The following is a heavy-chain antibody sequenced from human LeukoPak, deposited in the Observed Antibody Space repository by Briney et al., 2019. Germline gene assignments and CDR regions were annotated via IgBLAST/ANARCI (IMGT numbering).Heavy chain of an antibody. V-gene: IGHV3-64D*06. J-gene: IGHJ4*02. CDR1: GFTFSSYA. D-gene: IGHD3-9*01. CDR2: ISSNGDST. CDR3: VKEAVDILTGSPLYYFDY. Sequence: GGSLRLSCSASGFTFSSYAMHWVRQAPGKGLEYVSAISSNGDSTYYADSVKGRFTISRDNSKNTLYLQMSSLRAEDTAVYYCVKEAVDILTGSPLYYFDYWGQGTLVTVSS.